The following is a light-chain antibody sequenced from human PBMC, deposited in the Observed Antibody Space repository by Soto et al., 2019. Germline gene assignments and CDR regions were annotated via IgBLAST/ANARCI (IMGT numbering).Light chain of an antibody. CDR3: AAWDDSLSGVV. CDR1: GSNIGSNY. V-gene: IGLV1-47*01. J-gene: IGLJ2*01. CDR2: MNN. Sequence: QSVLTQPPSASGTPGQRVTMSCSGSGSNIGSNYVYWYQQFPGTAPKLLMYMNNQRPSGVPDRFSGSKSGTSASLAVSGLRSEDEGDYYCAAWDDSLSGVVFGGGTKLTVL.